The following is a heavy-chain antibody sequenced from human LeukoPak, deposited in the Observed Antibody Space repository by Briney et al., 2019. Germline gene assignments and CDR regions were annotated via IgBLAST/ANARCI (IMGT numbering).Heavy chain of an antibody. V-gene: IGHV3-30*02. Sequence: PGGPLRLSCAASGFTFSSYGMHWVRQAPGKGLEWVAFIRYDGSNKYYADSVKGRFTISRDNSKNTLYLQMNSLRAEDTAVYYCAKESGHCSSTSCYLFWFDPWGQGTLVTVSS. CDR2: IRYDGSNK. CDR1: GFTFSSYG. D-gene: IGHD2-2*01. CDR3: AKESGHCSSTSCYLFWFDP. J-gene: IGHJ5*02.